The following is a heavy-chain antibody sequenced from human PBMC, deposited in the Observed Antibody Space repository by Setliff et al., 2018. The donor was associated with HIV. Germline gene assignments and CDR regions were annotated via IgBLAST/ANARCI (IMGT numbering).Heavy chain of an antibody. V-gene: IGHV4-59*11. CDR3: ARGAITMVRSPYYMDV. J-gene: IGHJ6*03. CDR2: SHYSGSP. CDR1: GGSINSHY. Sequence: LSLTCTVSGGSINSHYWSWIRQPPGKGLEWIGYSHYSGSPHYNPSLKSRVTISVDTSKNQFSLKLSSVTAADTAVYYCARGAITMVRSPYYMDVWGKGTTVTVSS. D-gene: IGHD3-10*01.